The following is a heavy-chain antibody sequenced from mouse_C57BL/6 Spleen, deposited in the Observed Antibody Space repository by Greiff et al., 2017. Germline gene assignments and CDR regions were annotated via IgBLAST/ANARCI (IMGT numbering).Heavy chain of an antibody. CDR3: ARSSYYYGSSRDFDY. D-gene: IGHD1-1*01. CDR2: IYPGGGYT. J-gene: IGHJ2*01. CDR1: GYTFTNYW. V-gene: IGHV1-63*01. Sequence: QVQLQQSGAELVRPGTSVKMSCKASGYTFTNYWIGWAKQRPGHGLEWIGDIYPGGGYTNYNEKFKGKATLTADKSSSTACMQFSSLTSEDSAIYYCARSSYYYGSSRDFDYWGQGTTLTVSS.